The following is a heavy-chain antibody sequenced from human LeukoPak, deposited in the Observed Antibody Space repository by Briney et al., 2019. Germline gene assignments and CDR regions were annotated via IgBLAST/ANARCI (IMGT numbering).Heavy chain of an antibody. CDR3: ARRGYCSGGSCYEAYYFDY. Sequence: GGSLRLSCAASGFTFDDYGMSWVRQAPGKGLEWVTGINWNGGSTVYADYVKGRFTISRDNAKNSLYLQMNSLRAEDTALYYCARRGYCSGGSCYEAYYFDYWGQRTLVTVSS. J-gene: IGHJ4*02. CDR2: INWNGGST. V-gene: IGHV3-20*04. D-gene: IGHD2-15*01. CDR1: GFTFDDYG.